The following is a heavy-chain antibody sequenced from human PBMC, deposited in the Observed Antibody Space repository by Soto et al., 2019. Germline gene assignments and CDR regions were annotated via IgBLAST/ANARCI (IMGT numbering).Heavy chain of an antibody. CDR2: ISGSGGST. D-gene: IGHD4-4*01. J-gene: IGHJ4*02. CDR1: GFTFSSYA. V-gene: IGHV3-23*01. Sequence: GGSLRLSCAASGFTFSSYAMSWVRQAPGKGLEWVSAISGSGGSTYYADSVKGRFTISRDNSKNTLYLQMNSLRAEDTAVYYCAKDLIPKATLTHTKTYWGQGTLVTVSS. CDR3: AKDLIPKATLTHTKTY.